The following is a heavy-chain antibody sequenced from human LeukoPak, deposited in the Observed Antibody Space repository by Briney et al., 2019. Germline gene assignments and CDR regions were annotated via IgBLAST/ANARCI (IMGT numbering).Heavy chain of an antibody. V-gene: IGHV4-4*02. D-gene: IGHD6-13*01. CDR1: GCSISSSHW. CDR3: AGLYGSSWPPFDY. J-gene: IGHJ4*02. Sequence: NPSETLSLTCTVSGCSISSSHWWSWVRQPPGKGLEWIGEIYHSGSINYNPSLKSRVTISIDKSKNQFSLKLSSVTAADTAVYYCAGLYGSSWPPFDYWGQGTLVTVSS. CDR2: IYHSGSI.